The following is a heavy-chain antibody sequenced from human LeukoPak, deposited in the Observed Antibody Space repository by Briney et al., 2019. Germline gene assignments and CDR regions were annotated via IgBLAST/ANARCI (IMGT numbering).Heavy chain of an antibody. D-gene: IGHD2-15*01. Sequence: GGSLRLSCAASGFTFRNYYMHWVRQAPGKGLEWVAVIWYDGSNKYYADSVKGRFTISRDNSKNTLYLQMNSLRAEDTAVYYCAREYCSGGSCYGDYWGQGTLVTVSS. J-gene: IGHJ4*02. CDR2: IWYDGSNK. CDR3: AREYCSGGSCYGDY. V-gene: IGHV3-33*08. CDR1: GFTFRNYY.